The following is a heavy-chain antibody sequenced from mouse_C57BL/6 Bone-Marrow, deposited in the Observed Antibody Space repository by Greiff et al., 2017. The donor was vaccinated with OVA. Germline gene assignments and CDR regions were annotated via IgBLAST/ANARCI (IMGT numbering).Heavy chain of an antibody. CDR3: AREDGNWFAY. J-gene: IGHJ3*01. Sequence: VQLQQSGAELARPGASVKMSCKASGYTFTSYTMHWVKQRPGPGLEWIGYINPSSGYTKYNQKFKDKATLTADKSSSTAYMQLSSLTSEDSAVYYGAREDGNWFAYWGQGTLVTVSA. D-gene: IGHD2-1*01. CDR1: GYTFTSYT. CDR2: INPSSGYT. V-gene: IGHV1-4*01.